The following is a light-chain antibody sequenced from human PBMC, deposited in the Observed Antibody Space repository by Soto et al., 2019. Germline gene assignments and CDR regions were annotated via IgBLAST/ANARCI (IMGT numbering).Light chain of an antibody. CDR1: FSNIGSYT. Sequence: QSVLTQPPSASGTPGQRVTISCSGSFSNIGSYTVSWYQQLPGTAPKLLIYSNNQRPSGVPDRFSGSKSGTSASLAISGLQSGDEADYYCAAWDDILNGYVFGTGTKVTVL. J-gene: IGLJ1*01. CDR3: AAWDDILNGYV. CDR2: SNN. V-gene: IGLV1-44*01.